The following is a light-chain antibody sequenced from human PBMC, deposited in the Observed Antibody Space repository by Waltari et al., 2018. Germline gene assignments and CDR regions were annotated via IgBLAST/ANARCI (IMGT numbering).Light chain of an antibody. Sequence: LLQGSGESCLDWYWQKPEKSPQLLIYLISTRASGVPDRFSGRSAETDCTLKVSRVEAEDGGVDFCMQARQTPWTFGQGTRVEIK. V-gene: IGKV2-28*01. J-gene: IGKJ1*01. CDR3: MQARQTPWT. CDR2: LIS. CDR1: LLQGSGESC.